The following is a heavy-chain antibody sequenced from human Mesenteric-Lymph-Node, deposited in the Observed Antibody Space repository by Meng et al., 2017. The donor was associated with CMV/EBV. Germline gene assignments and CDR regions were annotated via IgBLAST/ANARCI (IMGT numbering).Heavy chain of an antibody. D-gene: IGHD4-17*01. CDR2: MNPNSGHT. V-gene: IGHV1-8*01. CDR1: GYTFTSYD. Sequence: SGYTFTSYDINWVRQATGQGLEWMGWMNPNSGHTGYAQNFQGRVTMTRNTSIRTAYMELSSLRSEDTAVYYCARVGHDYGDYGGFDYWGQGTLVTVSS. J-gene: IGHJ4*02. CDR3: ARVGHDYGDYGGFDY.